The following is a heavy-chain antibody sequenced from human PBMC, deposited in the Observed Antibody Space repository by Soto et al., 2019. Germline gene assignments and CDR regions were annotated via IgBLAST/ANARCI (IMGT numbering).Heavy chain of an antibody. D-gene: IGHD3-10*01. Sequence: QVQLVQSGAAVKKPGSSVKVSCKASGGTFSSYTISWVRQAPGQGLEWMGRIIPILGIANYAQKFQGRVTITADKSTSTAYMELSSLRSEDTAVDDCASPRRGGYYYMDVWGKGTTVTVSS. J-gene: IGHJ6*03. CDR2: IIPILGIA. CDR3: ASPRRGGYYYMDV. CDR1: GGTFSSYT. V-gene: IGHV1-69*02.